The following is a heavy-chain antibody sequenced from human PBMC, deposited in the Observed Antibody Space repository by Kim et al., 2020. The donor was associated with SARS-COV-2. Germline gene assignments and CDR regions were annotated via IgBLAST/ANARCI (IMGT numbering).Heavy chain of an antibody. J-gene: IGHJ3*02. D-gene: IGHD3-22*01. CDR3: AKDFLPGIGSSGLNAFDI. CDR2: ISGSGGST. CDR1: GFTFSSYA. V-gene: IGHV3-23*01. Sequence: GGSLRLSCAASGFTFSSYAMSWVRQAPGKGLEWVSAISGSGGSTYYADSVKGRFTISRDNSKNTLYLQMNSLRAEDTAVYYCAKDFLPGIGSSGLNAFDIWGQGTMVTVSS.